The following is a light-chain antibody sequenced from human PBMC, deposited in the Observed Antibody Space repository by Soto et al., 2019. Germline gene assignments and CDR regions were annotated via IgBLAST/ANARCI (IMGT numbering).Light chain of an antibody. CDR2: RNN. J-gene: IGLJ3*02. V-gene: IGLV1-47*01. CDR3: AAWDDSLSAWV. CDR1: SSNIGSNY. Sequence: QSVLTQPPSASGTPGQRVTISCSGSSSNIGSNYVYWYQQFPGTAPKLLIYRNNQRPSGVPDRFSGSKSGTSASQAISGLRSEDEADYYGAAWDDSLSAWVLGGGTKVTVL.